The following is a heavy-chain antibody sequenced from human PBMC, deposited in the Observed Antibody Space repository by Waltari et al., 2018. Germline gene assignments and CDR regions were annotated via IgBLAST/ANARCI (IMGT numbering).Heavy chain of an antibody. CDR3: ASQLPRGQLLLSWFDP. Sequence: QVQLVQSGAEVKKPGSSVKVSCMASGGTVSSHAISWVRQAPGQGLEWMGGMSPNFVTENDARKFQSSVTITADESTSTAYMERSSLRSEDTAVYYCASQLPRGQLLLSWFDPWGQGTLVTVSS. D-gene: IGHD2-2*01. V-gene: IGHV1-69*13. CDR2: MSPNFVTE. CDR1: GGTVSSHA. J-gene: IGHJ5*02.